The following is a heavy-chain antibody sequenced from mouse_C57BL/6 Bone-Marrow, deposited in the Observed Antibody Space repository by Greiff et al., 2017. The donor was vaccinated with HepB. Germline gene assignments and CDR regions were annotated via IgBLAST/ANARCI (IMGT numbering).Heavy chain of an antibody. CDR2: ISSGGDYI. J-gene: IGHJ3*01. CDR1: GFTFSSYA. CDR3: TRALTTVVPY. Sequence: EVKLMESGEGLVKPGGSLKLSCAASGFTFSSYAMSWVRQTPEKRLEWVAYISSGGDYIYYADTVKGRFTISRDNARNTLYLQMSSLKSEDTAMYYCTRALTTVVPYWGQGTLVTVSA. V-gene: IGHV5-9-1*02. D-gene: IGHD1-1*01.